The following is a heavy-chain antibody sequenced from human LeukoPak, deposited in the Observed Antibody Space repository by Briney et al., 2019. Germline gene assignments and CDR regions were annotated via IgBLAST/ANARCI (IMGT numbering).Heavy chain of an antibody. V-gene: IGHV4-31*03. J-gene: IGHJ4*02. CDR1: GGSISSGGYY. CDR3: ARAEAVNTISYFDY. D-gene: IGHD3-10*01. Sequence: SQTLSLTCTVSGGSISSGGYYWSWIRQHPGKGLGWIGYIYYSGSNYYNPSLKSRVTISVDTSKNQFSLKLSSVTAADTAVYYCARAEAVNTISYFDYWGQGTLVTVSS. CDR2: IYYSGSN.